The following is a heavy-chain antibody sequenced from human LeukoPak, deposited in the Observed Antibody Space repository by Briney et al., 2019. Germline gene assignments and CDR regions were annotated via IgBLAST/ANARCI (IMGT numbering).Heavy chain of an antibody. V-gene: IGHV3-30*02. CDR3: ARDRGGAYDFWSGYYTGYFDY. CDR1: GFTFDCCG. CDR2: IRNVGNDK. Sequence: GGSLTLSCAASGFTFDCCGMHWVRQAPGKGLEWVAFIRNVGNDKYYADSVKGRFFISRDNAKNSLYLQMNSLRAEDTAVYYCARDRGGAYDFWSGYYTGYFDYWGQGTLVTISS. D-gene: IGHD3-3*01. J-gene: IGHJ4*02.